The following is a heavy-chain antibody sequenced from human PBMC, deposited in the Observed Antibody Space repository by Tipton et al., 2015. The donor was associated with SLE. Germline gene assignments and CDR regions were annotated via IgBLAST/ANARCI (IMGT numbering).Heavy chain of an antibody. J-gene: IGHJ3*02. V-gene: IGHV4-34*01. Sequence: TLSLTCAVYGGSFNGYYWSWIRQPPGKGLEWFGEITPSGSTNYNPSLKSRVTISVDTSKNQFSLKLSSVTAADTAVYYCARDQWKDDAFDIWGQGTMVTVSS. CDR3: ARDQWKDDAFDI. CDR1: GGSFNGYY. CDR2: ITPSGST. D-gene: IGHD1-1*01.